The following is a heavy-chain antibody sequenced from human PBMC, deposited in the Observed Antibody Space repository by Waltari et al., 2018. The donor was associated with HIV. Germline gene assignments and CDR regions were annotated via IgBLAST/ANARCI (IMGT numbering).Heavy chain of an antibody. CDR3: ARGLHRGGHYFGMDV. CDR1: GFSFNTYA. D-gene: IGHD3-9*01. V-gene: IGHV3-48*02. CDR2: ISSKSDPI. Sequence: EVQLVESGGGSVRPGGSLSLYCAASGFSFNTYAMNWVCQAPGKGLEWVSYISSKSDPIDYADSVKGRFTISRDNAKNSLYLQMNSLRDDDTAVYYCARGLHRGGHYFGMDVWGRGTTVIVSS. J-gene: IGHJ6*02.